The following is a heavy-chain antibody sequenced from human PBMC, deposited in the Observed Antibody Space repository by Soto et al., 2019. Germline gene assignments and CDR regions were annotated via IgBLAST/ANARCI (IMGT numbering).Heavy chain of an antibody. CDR2: IYYSGST. D-gene: IGHD3-22*01. J-gene: IGHJ4*02. CDR3: ARSARLENYDSSGYYDY. V-gene: IGHV4-30-4*01. Sequence: TLSLTCTVSGGSISSGDYYWSWIRQPPGKGLEWIGYIYYSGSTYYNPSLKSRVTISVDTSKNQFSLKLSSVTAADTAVYYCARSARLENYDSSGYYDYWGQGTLVTVSS. CDR1: GGSISSGDYY.